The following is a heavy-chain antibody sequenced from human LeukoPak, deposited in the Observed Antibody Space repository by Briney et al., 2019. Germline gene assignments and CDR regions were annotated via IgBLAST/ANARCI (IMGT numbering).Heavy chain of an antibody. Sequence: GGSLRLSCAASGFTFSSYWMSWVRQAPGKGLEWVANIKQDGSEKYYVDSVKGRFTISRDNAKNSLYLQMNSLRAEDTAVYYCAKQVGDYGDYVADYWGQGTLVTVSS. CDR3: AKQVGDYGDYVADY. D-gene: IGHD4-17*01. V-gene: IGHV3-7*01. CDR1: GFTFSSYW. J-gene: IGHJ4*02. CDR2: IKQDGSEK.